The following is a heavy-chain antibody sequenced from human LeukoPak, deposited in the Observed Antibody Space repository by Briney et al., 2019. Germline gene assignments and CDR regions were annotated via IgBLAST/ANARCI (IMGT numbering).Heavy chain of an antibody. J-gene: IGHJ4*02. CDR1: GFTFSSYG. V-gene: IGHV3-30*19. CDR2: ISFDGSDK. Sequence: GGSLRLSCAASGFTFSSYGMHWVRQAPGKGLDWVAVISFDGSDKYYADSVKGRFTISRDNSKSTLYLQMNSLRTEDTAVYHCARTYYDFWSGQDWGQGTLVTVSS. CDR3: ARTYYDFWSGQD. D-gene: IGHD3-3*01.